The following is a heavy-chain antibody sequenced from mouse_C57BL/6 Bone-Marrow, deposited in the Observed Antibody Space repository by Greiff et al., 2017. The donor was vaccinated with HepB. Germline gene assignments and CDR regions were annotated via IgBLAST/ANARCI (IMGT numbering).Heavy chain of an antibody. CDR1: GFSFTSYA. CDR3: ARGGITTEYYFDY. J-gene: IGHJ2*01. D-gene: IGHD1-1*01. V-gene: IGHV2-9-1*01. Sequence: VQGVESGPGLVAPSQSLSITCTVSGFSFTSYAISWVRQPPGKGLEWLGVIWTGGGTNYNSALKSSLSISKDNSKSQVFLKMNSLQTDDTARYYCARGGITTEYYFDYWGQGTTLTVSS. CDR2: IWTGGGT.